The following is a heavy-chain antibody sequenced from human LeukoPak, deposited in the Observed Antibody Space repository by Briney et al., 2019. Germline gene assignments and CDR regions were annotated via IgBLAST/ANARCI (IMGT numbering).Heavy chain of an antibody. V-gene: IGHV3-33*01. CDR2: IWYDGNNK. D-gene: IGHD2-15*01. CDR3: ARDRGSGTEYFDY. CDR1: GFTFSHYG. J-gene: IGHJ4*02. Sequence: GGSLRRSCAASGFTFSHYGMHWVRQAPGKGLEWVAVIWYDGNNKYYADSVKGRFTISRDNSKNTLYLQMNSLRAEDTALYYCARDRGSGTEYFDYWGQGTLVTVSS.